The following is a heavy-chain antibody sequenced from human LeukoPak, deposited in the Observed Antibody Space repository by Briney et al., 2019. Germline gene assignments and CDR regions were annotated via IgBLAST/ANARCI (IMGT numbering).Heavy chain of an antibody. CDR2: INPNSGGT. CDR1: GYTFTGNN. J-gene: IGHJ4*02. CDR3: ARVRVKDIVVVPAAILVYYFDY. Sequence: ASVKVSCKASGYTFTGNNMHWVRQAPGQGLEWMGWINPNSGGTNYAQKFQGRVTMTRDTSISTAYMELSRLRSDDTAVYYCARVRVKDIVVVPAAILVYYFDYWGQGTLVTVSS. D-gene: IGHD2-2*02. V-gene: IGHV1-2*02.